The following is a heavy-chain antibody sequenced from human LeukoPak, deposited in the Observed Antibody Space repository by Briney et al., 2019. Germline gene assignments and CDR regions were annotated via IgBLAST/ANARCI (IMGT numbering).Heavy chain of an antibody. D-gene: IGHD5/OR15-5a*01. Sequence: ASVKVSCKASGGTFSSYAISWVRQAPGQGLEWTGWINPYSGASNYAQKFQDRVTMTRDTSIGTAYMELRRLRSDDTAVYYCARDHGNSVPGNYWGQGALVTVSS. V-gene: IGHV1-2*02. CDR1: GGTFSSYA. CDR3: ARDHGNSVPGNY. J-gene: IGHJ4*02. CDR2: INPYSGAS.